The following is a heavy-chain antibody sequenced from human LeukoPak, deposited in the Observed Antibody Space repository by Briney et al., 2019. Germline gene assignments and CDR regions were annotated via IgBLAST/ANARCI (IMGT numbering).Heavy chain of an antibody. J-gene: IGHJ4*02. CDR1: GGSFSGYY. CDR2: INHSGST. D-gene: IGHD3-10*01. Sequence: SETLSLTCAVYGGSFSGYYWSWIRQPPGKGLEWIGEINHSGSTNYNPSLKSRVTISVDTSKNQFSLKLSSVTAADTAVYYCARGRHYYGSGTYYWWGQGTLVTVSS. CDR3: ARGRHYYGSGTYYW. V-gene: IGHV4-34*01.